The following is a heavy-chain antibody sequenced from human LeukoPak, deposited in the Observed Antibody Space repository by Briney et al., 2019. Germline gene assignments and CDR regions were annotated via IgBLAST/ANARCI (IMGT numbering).Heavy chain of an antibody. D-gene: IGHD3-10*01. V-gene: IGHV4-59*01. J-gene: IGHJ4*02. Sequence: SETLSLTCTVSGGSISSYYWSWIRQPPGKGLEWIGYIYYSGSTNYNPSLKSRVTISVDTSKNQFSLKLSSVTAADTAVYNCARYGAYFDYWGQGTLVTVSS. CDR1: GGSISSYY. CDR3: ARYGAYFDY. CDR2: IYYSGST.